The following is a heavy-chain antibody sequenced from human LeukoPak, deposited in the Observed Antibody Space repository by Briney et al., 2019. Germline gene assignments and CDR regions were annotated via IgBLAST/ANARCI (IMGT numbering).Heavy chain of an antibody. CDR3: ARDDGSSWYAPVY. CDR2: IWYDGSNK. CDR1: GFTFSSYG. J-gene: IGHJ4*02. V-gene: IGHV3-33*01. Sequence: GGSLRLSCAASGFTFSSYGMHWVRQAPGKGLEWVAVIWYDGSNKYYADSVKGRFTISRDNSKNTLYLQMNSLRAEDTAVYYCARDDGSSWYAPVYWGQGTPVTVSS. D-gene: IGHD6-13*01.